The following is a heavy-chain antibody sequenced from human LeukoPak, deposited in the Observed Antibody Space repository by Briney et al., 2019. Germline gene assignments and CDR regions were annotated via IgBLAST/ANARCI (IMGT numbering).Heavy chain of an antibody. Sequence: PGGSLRLSCAASGFTFSNYGIHWVRQAPGKGLEWVALISYDGGYKYYADSVKGRFTISRDNSKNTLYLQMNSLRAEDTAVYYCAKGGEWELDSDYRGQGTLVTVSS. J-gene: IGHJ4*02. CDR1: GFTFSNYG. CDR3: AKGGEWELDSDY. D-gene: IGHD1-26*01. V-gene: IGHV3-30*18. CDR2: ISYDGGYK.